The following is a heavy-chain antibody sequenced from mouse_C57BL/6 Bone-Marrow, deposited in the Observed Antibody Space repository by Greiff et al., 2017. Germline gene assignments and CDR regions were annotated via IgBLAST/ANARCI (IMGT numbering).Heavy chain of an antibody. V-gene: IGHV1-81*01. J-gene: IGHJ1*03. Sequence: QVQLQQSGAELARPGASVKLSCKASGYTFTSYGISWVKQRTGQGLEWIGEIYPRSGNTYYNEKFKGKDTLTADKSSSTAYMELRSLTSEDSAVYSCARGGGLYWYFDVWGTGTTVTVSS. CDR2: IYPRSGNT. CDR1: GYTFTSYG. CDR3: ARGGGLYWYFDV.